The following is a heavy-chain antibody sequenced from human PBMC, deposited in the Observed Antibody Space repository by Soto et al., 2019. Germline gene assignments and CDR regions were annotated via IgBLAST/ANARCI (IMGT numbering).Heavy chain of an antibody. V-gene: IGHV3-73*01. J-gene: IGHJ4*02. CDR2: IRDRAYNYAT. CDR3: TRLISAAQDY. CDR1: GFVFKDSS. D-gene: IGHD3-10*01. Sequence: EVLLVESGGGVVQPGGSLKLSCVASGFVFKDSSIHWVRQASGKGLEWVGRIRDRAYNYATAYTASVKCRFTISRDDSPNTAYLQMNSLRTEDTAISYCTRLISAAQDYWGQGTLVTVSS.